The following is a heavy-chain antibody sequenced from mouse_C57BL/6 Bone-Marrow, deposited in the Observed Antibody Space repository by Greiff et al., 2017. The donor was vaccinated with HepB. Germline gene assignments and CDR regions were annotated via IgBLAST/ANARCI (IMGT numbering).Heavy chain of an antibody. V-gene: IGHV5-4*03. Sequence: EVMLVESGGGLVKPGGSLKLSCAASGFTFSSYAMSWVRQTPEKRLEWVATISDGGSYTYYPDNVKGRFTISRDNAKNNLYLQMSHLKSEDTAMYYCATPYYGSSYFGYWGQGTTLTVSS. CDR1: GFTFSSYA. D-gene: IGHD1-1*01. CDR3: ATPYYGSSYFGY. CDR2: ISDGGSYT. J-gene: IGHJ2*01.